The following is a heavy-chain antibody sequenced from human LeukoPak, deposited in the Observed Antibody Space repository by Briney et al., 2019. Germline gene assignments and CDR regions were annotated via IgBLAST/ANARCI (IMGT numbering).Heavy chain of an antibody. CDR3: ARDLDEIPPFDY. V-gene: IGHV3-21*01. J-gene: IGHJ4*02. CDR2: ISTISTYI. CDR1: GFNFSDYS. D-gene: IGHD5-24*01. Sequence: PGGSLRLSCAASGFNFSDYSMNWVRQAPGKGLEWVSSISTISTYIYYADSVKGRFIISRDNAKNSLYLQMNSLRAEDTAVYYCARDLDEIPPFDYWGQGTLVTVSS.